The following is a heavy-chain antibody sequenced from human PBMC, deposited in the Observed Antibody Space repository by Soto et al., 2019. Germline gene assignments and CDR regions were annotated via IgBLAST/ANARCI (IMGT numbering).Heavy chain of an antibody. Sequence: GGSLRLSCAASGFTFSSYAMSWVRQAPGKGLEWVSAISGSGGSTYYADSVKGRFTISRDNSKNTLYLQMNSLRAEDTAVYYCAKGHDSGSYDLDYYGMDVWGQGTTVTVSS. V-gene: IGHV3-23*01. J-gene: IGHJ6*02. CDR3: AKGHDSGSYDLDYYGMDV. D-gene: IGHD1-26*01. CDR2: ISGSGGST. CDR1: GFTFSSYA.